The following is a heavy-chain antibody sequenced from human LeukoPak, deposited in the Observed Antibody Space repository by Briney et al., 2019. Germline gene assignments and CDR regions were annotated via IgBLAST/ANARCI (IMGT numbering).Heavy chain of an antibody. J-gene: IGHJ5*02. V-gene: IGHV3-30*18. Sequence: GGSLRLSCAASGFTFSNYGMHWVRQAPGKGLEWVAVISYDGSNKYYADSVKGRFTISRDNSKNTLYLQMNSLRAEDTAVYYCAKGPYYDFWSGYQNWFDPWGQGTLVTVSS. D-gene: IGHD3-3*01. CDR3: AKGPYYDFWSGYQNWFDP. CDR1: GFTFSNYG. CDR2: ISYDGSNK.